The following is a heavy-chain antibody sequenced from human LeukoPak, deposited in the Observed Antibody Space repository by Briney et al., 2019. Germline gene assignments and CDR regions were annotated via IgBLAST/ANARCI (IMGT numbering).Heavy chain of an antibody. CDR2: INHSGST. CDR1: GGSFSGYY. J-gene: IGHJ4*02. CDR3: ARVMITFGGAHSRNFDY. V-gene: IGHV4-34*01. D-gene: IGHD3-16*01. Sequence: SETLSLTCAVYGGSFSGYYWSWIRQPPGKGLEWIGEINHSGSTNYNPSLKSRVTISVDTSKNQFSLKLSSVTAADTAVYYCARVMITFGGAHSRNFDYWGQGTLVTVSS.